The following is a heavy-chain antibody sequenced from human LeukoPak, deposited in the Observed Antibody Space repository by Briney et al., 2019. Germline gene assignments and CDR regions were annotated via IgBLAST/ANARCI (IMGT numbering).Heavy chain of an antibody. V-gene: IGHV4-34*01. CDR2: INHSGST. CDR1: GGSFSGYY. Sequence: PSETLSLTCAVYGGSFSGYYWSWIRQPPGKGLEWIGEINHSGSTNYNPSLKSRVTISVDTSKNQFSLKLSSVTAADTAVYYCAGDWNFNAFDIWGQGTMVTVSS. D-gene: IGHD1-7*01. J-gene: IGHJ3*02. CDR3: AGDWNFNAFDI.